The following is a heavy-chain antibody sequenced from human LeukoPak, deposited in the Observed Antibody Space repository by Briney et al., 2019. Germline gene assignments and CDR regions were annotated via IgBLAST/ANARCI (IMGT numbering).Heavy chain of an antibody. J-gene: IGHJ4*02. Sequence: GGSLRLSCAASGFTFSSYAMHWVRQAPGKGLEYVSAISSNGGSTYYANSEKGRFTISRDNSKNTLYLQMGSLRAEDMAVYYCARVGIAAAGTVGAFDYWGQGTLVTVSS. CDR3: ARVGIAAAGTVGAFDY. D-gene: IGHD6-13*01. CDR1: GFTFSSYA. CDR2: ISSNGGST. V-gene: IGHV3-64*01.